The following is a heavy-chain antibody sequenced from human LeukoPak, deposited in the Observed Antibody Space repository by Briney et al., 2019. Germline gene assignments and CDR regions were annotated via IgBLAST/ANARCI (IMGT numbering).Heavy chain of an antibody. CDR1: GYTFTGYY. Sequence: GASVKVSCKASGYTFTGYYMHWVRQAPGQGLEWMGWINPNSGGTNYAQKFQGRVTMTRDTSISTAYMELSRLRSDDTAVNYCAPGVTIFGVVIKWGLNYWGQGTLVTVSS. CDR2: INPNSGGT. V-gene: IGHV1-2*02. D-gene: IGHD3-3*01. J-gene: IGHJ4*02. CDR3: APGVTIFGVVIKWGLNY.